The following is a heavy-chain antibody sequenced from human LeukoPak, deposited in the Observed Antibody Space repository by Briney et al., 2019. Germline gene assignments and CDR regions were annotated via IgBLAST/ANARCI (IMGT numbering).Heavy chain of an antibody. CDR3: ARDLQEAFDI. J-gene: IGHJ3*02. CDR2: IIPIFGTA. Sequence: ASVKVSCKASGGTFSSYAISWVRQAPGQGLEWMGGIIPIFGTANYAQKFRGRVTITTDESTSTAYMELSSLRSEDTAVYYCARDLQEAFDIWGQGTMVTVSS. CDR1: GGTFSSYA. V-gene: IGHV1-69*05.